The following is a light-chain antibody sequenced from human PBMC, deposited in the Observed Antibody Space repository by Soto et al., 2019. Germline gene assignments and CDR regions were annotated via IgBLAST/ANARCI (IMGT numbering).Light chain of an antibody. V-gene: IGLV2-14*03. J-gene: IGLJ2*01. CDR3: AAWDDSLSGPV. Sequence: QSALTQPASVSGSPGQSIAISCTGSSSDIGIYKYVSWYQQHPGKVPKLIIYDVTNRPSGVPDRFSGSKSGTSASLAISGLRSEDEADYYCAAWDDSLSGPVFGGGTKLTVL. CDR2: DVT. CDR1: SSDIGIYKY.